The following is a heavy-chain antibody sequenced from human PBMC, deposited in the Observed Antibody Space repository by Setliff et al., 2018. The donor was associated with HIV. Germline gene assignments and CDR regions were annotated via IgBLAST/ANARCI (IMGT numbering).Heavy chain of an antibody. V-gene: IGHV4-59*01. D-gene: IGHD1-26*01. Sequence: SETLSLTCTVSGISISTNYWGWIRQPPGKGLEWSGCFSYSGSDTHSPSLKSRVTTSVDTSKNLFSLQLSSVTAADTAVYYCARAPSLVGAFDIWGQGTMVTVSS. CDR1: GISISTNY. CDR2: FSYSGSD. J-gene: IGHJ3*02. CDR3: ARAPSLVGAFDI.